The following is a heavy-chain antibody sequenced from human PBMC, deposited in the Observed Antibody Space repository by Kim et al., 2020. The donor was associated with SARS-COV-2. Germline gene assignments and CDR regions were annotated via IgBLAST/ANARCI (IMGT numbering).Heavy chain of an antibody. D-gene: IGHD3-10*01. Sequence: KGRSTISRDNSKNHLYLQMNSLRAEDTAVYYCARGGIGGITMVRGSPGDYWGQGTLVTVSS. V-gene: IGHV3-30*01. CDR3: ARGGIGGITMVRGSPGDY. J-gene: IGHJ4*02.